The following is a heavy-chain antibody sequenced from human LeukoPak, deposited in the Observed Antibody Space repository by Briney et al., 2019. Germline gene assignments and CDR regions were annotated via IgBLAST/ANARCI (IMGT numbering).Heavy chain of an antibody. CDR2: ISGGGGTI. D-gene: IGHD2/OR15-2a*01. Sequence: GGSLRLSCAASRFTFSDYYMSWIRQAPGKGLEWVSHISGGGGTIHYADSVKGRFTISRDNAKNSFFLQMNSLRAEDTAVYYCATDLAQGYFGSWGQETLVTVSS. V-gene: IGHV3-11*01. J-gene: IGHJ4*02. CDR3: ATDLAQGYFGS. CDR1: RFTFSDYY.